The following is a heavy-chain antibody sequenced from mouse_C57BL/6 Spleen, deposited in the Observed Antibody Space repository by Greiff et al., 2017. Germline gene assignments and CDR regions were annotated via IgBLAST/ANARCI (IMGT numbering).Heavy chain of an antibody. CDR3: ARWGVTTYFDD. J-gene: IGHJ2*01. CDR2: IDPEDGET. CDR1: GFNIKDYY. Sequence: VQLQQSGAELVKPGASVKLSCTASGFNIKDYYMHWVKQRTEQGLEWIGRIDPEDGETKYAPKFPGKATITADTSSNTAYLQLSSLTSEDTAVYYCARWGVTTYFDDWGQGTTLTVAS. D-gene: IGHD2-2*01. V-gene: IGHV14-2*01.